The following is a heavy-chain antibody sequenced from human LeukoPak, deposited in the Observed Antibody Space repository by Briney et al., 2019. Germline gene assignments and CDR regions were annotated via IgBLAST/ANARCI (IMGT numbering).Heavy chain of an antibody. V-gene: IGHV3-48*02. CDR3: ARGALDFDY. CDR2: ISSSSTI. J-gene: IGHJ4*02. Sequence: GGSLRLSCAASGFTFSSYSMNWVRQAPGKGLEWVSYISSSSTIYYADSVKGRFTISRDNAKNSLYLHMNSLKDEDTAVYYCARGALDFDYWGQGTLVTVSS. CDR1: GFTFSSYS.